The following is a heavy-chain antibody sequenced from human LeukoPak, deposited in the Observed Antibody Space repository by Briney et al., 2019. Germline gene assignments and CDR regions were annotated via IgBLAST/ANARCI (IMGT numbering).Heavy chain of an antibody. CDR2: ISWNSATV. Sequence: PGGSLRLSCEASGFTFDDYGMHWVRQAPGKGLEWVSTISWNSATVGYVDSVKGRFTISRDNAQKTLSLQMTSLRPEDTALYYCAKDYGYSRSWYDYWGQGTLVTVSS. V-gene: IGHV3-9*01. CDR1: GFTFDDYG. D-gene: IGHD6-13*01. CDR3: AKDYGYSRSWYDY. J-gene: IGHJ4*02.